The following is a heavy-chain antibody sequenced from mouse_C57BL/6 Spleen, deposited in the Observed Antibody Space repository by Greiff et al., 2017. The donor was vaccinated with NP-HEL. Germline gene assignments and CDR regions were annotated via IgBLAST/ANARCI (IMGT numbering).Heavy chain of an antibody. CDR1: GYTFTDYN. V-gene: IGHV1-22*01. D-gene: IGHD3-2*02. CDR2: INPNNGGT. CDR3: ARGGELRIHDMDY. Sequence: EVQLQQSGPELVKPGASVKMSCKASGYTFTDYNMHWVKQSHGKSLEWIGYINPNNGGTSYNQKFKGKATLTVNKSSSTAYMELRSLTSEDSAVYYWARGGELRIHDMDYWGQGTSVTVSS. J-gene: IGHJ4*01.